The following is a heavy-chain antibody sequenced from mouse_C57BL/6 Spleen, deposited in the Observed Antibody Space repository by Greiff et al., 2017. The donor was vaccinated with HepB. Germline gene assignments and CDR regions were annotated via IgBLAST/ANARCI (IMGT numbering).Heavy chain of an antibody. CDR3: ARVPLAYAMDY. Sequence: VQLQQSGPELVKPGASVKISCKASGYAFSSSWMNWVKQRPGKGLEWIGRIYPGDGDTNYNGKFKGKATLTADKSSSTAYMQLSSLTSEDSAVYFCARVPLAYAMDYWGQGTSVTVSS. V-gene: IGHV1-82*01. CDR1: GYAFSSSW. CDR2: IYPGDGDT. J-gene: IGHJ4*01.